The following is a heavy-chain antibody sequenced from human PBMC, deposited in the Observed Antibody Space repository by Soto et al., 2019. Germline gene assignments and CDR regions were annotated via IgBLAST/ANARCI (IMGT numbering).Heavy chain of an antibody. V-gene: IGHV3-30-3*01. D-gene: IGHD3-22*01. CDR3: ASLPDYYDSSGSPS. J-gene: IGHJ5*02. Sequence: QVQLVESGGGVVQPGRSLRLSCAASGFTFSSYAMHWVRQAPGKGLEWVAVISYDGSNKYYADSVKGRFTISRDNSKNTLYLQMNSLRAEDTAVYYCASLPDYYDSSGSPSWGQGTLVTVSS. CDR2: ISYDGSNK. CDR1: GFTFSSYA.